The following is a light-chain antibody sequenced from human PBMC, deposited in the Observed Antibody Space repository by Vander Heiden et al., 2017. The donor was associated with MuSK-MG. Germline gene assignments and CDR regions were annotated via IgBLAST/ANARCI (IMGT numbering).Light chain of an antibody. J-gene: IGKJ4*01. Sequence: EIVLTQSPGTRSLSPGERATLSCRASQSVSSSYLAWYQQKLGQAPRLLIYGASSRATGIPDRFSGSGSGTDFTLTISSLEPEHFAVYYCQQYGSSPLTFGGGTKVEIK. CDR3: QQYGSSPLT. V-gene: IGKV3-20*01. CDR2: GAS. CDR1: QSVSSSY.